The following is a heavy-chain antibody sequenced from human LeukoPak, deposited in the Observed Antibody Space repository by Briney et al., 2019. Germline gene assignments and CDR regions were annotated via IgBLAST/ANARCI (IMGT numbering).Heavy chain of an antibody. Sequence: KPGGSLRPSCAASGFTFSSYSMNWVRQAPGKGLEWVSSISSSSSYIYYADSVKGRFTISRDNAKNSLYLQMNSLRAEDTAVYYCARVRGYSDAFDIWGQGTMVTVSS. D-gene: IGHD5-18*01. V-gene: IGHV3-21*01. CDR2: ISSSSSYI. J-gene: IGHJ3*02. CDR3: ARVRGYSDAFDI. CDR1: GFTFSSYS.